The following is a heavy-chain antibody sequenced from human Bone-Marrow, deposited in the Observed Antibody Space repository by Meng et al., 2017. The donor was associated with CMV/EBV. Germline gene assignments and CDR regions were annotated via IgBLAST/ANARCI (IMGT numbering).Heavy chain of an antibody. V-gene: IGHV3-72*01. CDR3: ARVFRGLRGYSLDY. J-gene: IGHJ4*02. CDR1: GFTFSDHY. Sequence: GRLVGAGGGLVQPGGSLRLACAASGFTFSDHYMDWVRQAPGKGLEWVGRTRNKANSYTTEYAASVKGRFTISRDDSKNSLYLQMNSLKTEDTAVYYCARVFRGLRGYSLDYWGQGTLVTVSS. CDR2: TRNKANSYTT. D-gene: IGHD5-12*01.